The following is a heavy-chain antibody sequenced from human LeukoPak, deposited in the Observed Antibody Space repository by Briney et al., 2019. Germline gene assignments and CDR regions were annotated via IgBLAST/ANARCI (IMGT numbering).Heavy chain of an antibody. Sequence: PSQTLSLTCAVSGGSISSGGYSWSWIRQPPGKGLEWIGYIYHSGSTYYNPSLKSRVTISVDRSKNQFSLKLSSVTAADTAVYYCARVATVTTVDYWGQGTLVTVSS. CDR2: IYHSGST. CDR1: GGSISSGGYS. D-gene: IGHD4-17*01. V-gene: IGHV4-30-2*01. J-gene: IGHJ4*02. CDR3: ARVATVTTVDY.